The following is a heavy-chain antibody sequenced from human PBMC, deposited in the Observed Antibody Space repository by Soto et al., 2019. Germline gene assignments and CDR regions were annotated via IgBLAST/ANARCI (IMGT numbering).Heavy chain of an antibody. D-gene: IGHD5-12*01. Sequence: YLHWVRQAPGQALEWMGWITPFNGNTNYAQKFQDRVTITRDRSMSTAYMELSSLRSEDTAMYYCASVDGYDAFDIWGQGTMVTVSS. CDR1: Y. J-gene: IGHJ3*02. CDR3: ASVDGYDAFDI. V-gene: IGHV1-45*02. CDR2: ITPFNGNT.